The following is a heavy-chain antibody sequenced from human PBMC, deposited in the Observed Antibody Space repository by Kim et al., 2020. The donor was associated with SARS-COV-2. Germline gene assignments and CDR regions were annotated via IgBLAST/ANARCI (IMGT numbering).Heavy chain of an antibody. J-gene: IGHJ4*02. CDR2: IKSKTDGGTT. V-gene: IGHV3-15*01. CDR3: TTDLFCYRDCLVPGLYSGYDLGH. Sequence: GGSLRLSCAASGFTFSNAWMSWVRQAPGKGLEWVGRIKSKTDGGTTDYAAPVKGRFTISRDDSKNTLYLQMNSLKTEDTAVYYCTTDLFCYRDCLVPGLYSGYDLGHWGQGTLVTVSS. D-gene: IGHD5-12*01. CDR1: GFTFSNAW.